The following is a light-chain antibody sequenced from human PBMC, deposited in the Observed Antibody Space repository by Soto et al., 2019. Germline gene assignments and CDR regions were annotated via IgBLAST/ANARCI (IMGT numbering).Light chain of an antibody. CDR1: QSVNSN. CDR2: AAA. Sequence: TQSPATLSMSPGERATLSCRASQSVNSNLAWYQQKPGQAPRLLIYAAATRATGIPARFSASGSGTEFALTISSLQSEDFAIYYCQQYNNWPKTFGQGSKVEIK. J-gene: IGKJ1*01. CDR3: QQYNNWPKT. V-gene: IGKV3D-15*01.